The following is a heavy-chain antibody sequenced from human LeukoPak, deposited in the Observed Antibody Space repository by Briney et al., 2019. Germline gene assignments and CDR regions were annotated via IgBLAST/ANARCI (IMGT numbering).Heavy chain of an antibody. D-gene: IGHD6-19*01. V-gene: IGHV3-21*01. J-gene: IGHJ4*02. CDR2: ISSSSSYI. CDR3: ARDRHSSGWYRSFDY. CDR1: GFTFSSYS. Sequence: GGSLRLSCAASGFTFSSYSMNWVRQAPGKGLEWVSSISSSSSYIYYADSVKGRFTISRDNAKNSLYLQMNSLRAEDTAVYYCARDRHSSGWYRSFDYWGQGTLVTVSS.